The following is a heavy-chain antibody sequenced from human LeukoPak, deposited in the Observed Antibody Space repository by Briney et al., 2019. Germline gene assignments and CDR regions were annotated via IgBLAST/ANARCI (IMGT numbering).Heavy chain of an antibody. CDR3: AKSIGYYYDRSDNDHADGD. J-gene: IGHJ4*02. V-gene: IGHV3-23*01. CDR1: RFTFSRYA. D-gene: IGHD3-22*01. CDR2: ISGSGGST. Sequence: GGSLRLSCAESRFTFSRYAMTWVRQAPGKGLGWVSAISGSGGSTYYADSVKGRFTISRDNSTKTLSLQMNSLSTADTAVYYCAKSIGYYYDRSDNDHADGDWGQGTLVTLSS.